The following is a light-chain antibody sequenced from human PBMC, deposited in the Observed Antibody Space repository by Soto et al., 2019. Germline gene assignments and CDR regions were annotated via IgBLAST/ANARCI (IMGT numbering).Light chain of an antibody. J-gene: IGKJ5*01. CDR3: QQRSNWHLSST. CDR2: DAS. CDR1: QSVSSY. V-gene: IGKV3-11*01. Sequence: EIVLTQSPATLSLSPGERATLSCRASQSVSSYLAWYQQKPGQAPRLLIYDASNRATGIPARFSGSGSGTDFTLTISSLEPEDFAVYYCQQRSNWHLSSTFGQGTRPEIK.